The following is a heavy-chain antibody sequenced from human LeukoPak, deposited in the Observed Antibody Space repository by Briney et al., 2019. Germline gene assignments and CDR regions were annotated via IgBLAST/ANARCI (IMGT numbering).Heavy chain of an antibody. J-gene: IGHJ5*02. CDR1: GYSISSGYY. CDR3: ARDWSGNYYTNWFDP. CDR2: IYTSGST. D-gene: IGHD1-26*01. V-gene: IGHV4-4*07. Sequence: SETLSLACAVSGYSISSGYYWGWIRQPAGKGLEWIGRIYTSGSTNYNPSLKSRVTMSVDTSKNQFSLKLSSVTAADTAVYYCARDWSGNYYTNWFDPWGQGTLVTVSS.